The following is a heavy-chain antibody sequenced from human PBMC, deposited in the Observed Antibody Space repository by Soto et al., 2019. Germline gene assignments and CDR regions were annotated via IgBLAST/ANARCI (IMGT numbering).Heavy chain of an antibody. CDR2: ISYDGSNK. V-gene: IGHV3-30-3*01. CDR3: ARPTDGYNGPLDY. CDR1: GFTFSSYA. J-gene: IGHJ4*02. Sequence: QVQLVESGGGVVQPGRSLRLSCAASGFTFSSYAMHWVRQAPGKGLEWVAVISYDGSNKYYADSVKGRFTISRDNSKNTLYLQMNSLRAEDTAVYYCARPTDGYNGPLDYWGQGTLVTVSS. D-gene: IGHD5-12*01.